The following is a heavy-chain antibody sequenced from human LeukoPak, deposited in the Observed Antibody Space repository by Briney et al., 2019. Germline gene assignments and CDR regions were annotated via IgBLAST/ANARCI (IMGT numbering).Heavy chain of an antibody. CDR2: INHSGST. Sequence: SETLSLTCAVYGGSFSGYYWSWIRQPPGKGLEWIGEINHSGSTNYNPSLKSRVTISVDTSKNQFSLKLSSVTAADTAVYYCARGLAEGSGSYYPGRRNWFDPWGQGTLVTVSS. D-gene: IGHD3-10*01. CDR1: GGSFSGYY. CDR3: ARGLAEGSGSYYPGRRNWFDP. V-gene: IGHV4-34*01. J-gene: IGHJ5*02.